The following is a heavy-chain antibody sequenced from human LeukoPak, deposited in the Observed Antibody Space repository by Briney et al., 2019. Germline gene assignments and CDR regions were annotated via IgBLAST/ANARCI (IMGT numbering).Heavy chain of an antibody. Sequence: GGSLRLSCAASGFTFSSYWMHWVRQAPGKGLVWVSRINSDGSSTSYADSVKGRFTISRDNAKNTLYLQMNSLRAEDTAVYYCARPSGGSLYVYWGQGTLVTVSS. J-gene: IGHJ4*02. CDR2: INSDGSST. CDR1: GFTFSSYW. V-gene: IGHV3-74*01. D-gene: IGHD1-26*01. CDR3: ARPSGGSLYVY.